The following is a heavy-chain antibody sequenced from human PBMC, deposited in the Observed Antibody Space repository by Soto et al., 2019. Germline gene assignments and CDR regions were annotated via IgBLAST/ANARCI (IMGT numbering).Heavy chain of an antibody. V-gene: IGHV3-30*09. J-gene: IGHJ5*02. CDR1: GFIFSSYA. D-gene: IGHD4-17*01. CDR2: ISYDGSSK. CDR3: TRADPTVTLSVFDP. Sequence: QVQLVESGGGVVQPGRSLRLSCAASGFIFSSYAMHWVRQAPGKGLEWVAVISYDGSSKYYAEFVKGRFAITSNNSKNTLYLQMNSLSVEDTAVYYCTRADPTVTLSVFDPWGQGTLVTVSS.